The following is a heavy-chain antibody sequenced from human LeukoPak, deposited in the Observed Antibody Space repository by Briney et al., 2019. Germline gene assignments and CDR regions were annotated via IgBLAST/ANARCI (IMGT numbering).Heavy chain of an antibody. CDR3: ARGVSGWYYLDS. D-gene: IGHD6-19*01. CDR1: GGAIGTANYY. J-gene: IGHJ4*02. Sequence: PSETLSLTCNVSGGAIGTANYYWTWMRQPAGKGLEWIGRIYATGTTNYHPSLKGRVFISLDTSKNQFSLKMTSVTAADTAVYYCARGVSGWYYLDSWGQGTLVTVSS. V-gene: IGHV4-61*02. CDR2: IYATGTT.